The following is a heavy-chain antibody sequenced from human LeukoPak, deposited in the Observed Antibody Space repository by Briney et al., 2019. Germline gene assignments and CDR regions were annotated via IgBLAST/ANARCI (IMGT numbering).Heavy chain of an antibody. J-gene: IGHJ1*01. Sequence: GGSLRLSCAASGFPFSSYSMNWVRQAPGKGLEWVSSISSSSSYIYYADSVKGRFTISRDNAKDSLYLQMNSLRAEDTAVYYCARDWPTIAAAGTIPEYFQHWGQGTLVTVSS. V-gene: IGHV3-21*01. CDR2: ISSSSSYI. CDR1: GFPFSSYS. CDR3: ARDWPTIAAAGTIPEYFQH. D-gene: IGHD6-13*01.